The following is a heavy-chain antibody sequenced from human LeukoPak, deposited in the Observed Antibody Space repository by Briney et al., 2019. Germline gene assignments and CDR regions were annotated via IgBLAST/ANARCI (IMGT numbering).Heavy chain of an antibody. D-gene: IGHD1-1*01. CDR1: SDSTSSYY. CDR2: IYDRGTT. CDR3: ARHNRGLDV. J-gene: IGHJ6*02. Sequence: SETLSLTCAVSSDSTSSYYWTWIRQPPGKGLEWIGHIYDRGTTNYYPSFKSRVTISVDTSKNQFSLKLRSVTAADTAMYYCARHNRGLDVWGQGTTVTVSS. V-gene: IGHV4-59*01.